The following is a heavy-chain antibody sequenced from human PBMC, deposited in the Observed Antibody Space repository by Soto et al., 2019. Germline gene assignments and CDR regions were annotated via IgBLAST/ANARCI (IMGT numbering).Heavy chain of an antibody. CDR1: GGSISSSSYY. CDR2: IYYSGST. CDR3: ARRSRRGYSGYAVFDY. D-gene: IGHD5-12*01. J-gene: IGHJ4*02. V-gene: IGHV4-39*01. Sequence: SETLSLTCTVSGGSISSSSYYWGWIRHPPGKGLEWIGSIYYSGSTYYNPSLKSRVTISVDTSKNQFSLKLSSVTAADTAVYYCARRSRRGYSGYAVFDYWGQGTLVTVSS.